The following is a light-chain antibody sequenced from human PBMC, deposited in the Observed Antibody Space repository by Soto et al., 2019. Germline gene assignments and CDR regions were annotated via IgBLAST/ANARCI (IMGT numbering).Light chain of an antibody. Sequence: QSALTQPPSASGSPGQSVTISCTGTSSDVGGCKFVSWYQQYPGKAPKLILYEVSTRPSGVPDRFSGSKSGNKASLTVSGLQAEDEADYYCSSCAGSNNPYVFGTGTKVTVL. J-gene: IGLJ1*01. CDR3: SSCAGSNNPYV. CDR1: SSDVGGCKF. V-gene: IGLV2-8*01. CDR2: EVS.